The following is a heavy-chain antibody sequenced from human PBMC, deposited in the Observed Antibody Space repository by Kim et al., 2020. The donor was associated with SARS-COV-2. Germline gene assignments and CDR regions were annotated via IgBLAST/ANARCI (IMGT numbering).Heavy chain of an antibody. Sequence: SETLSLTCTVSGGSVSSGSYYWSWIRQPPGKGLEWIGYIYYSGSTNYNPSLKSRVTISVDTSKNQFSLKLSSVTAADTAVYYCARDKGAEGYSSSWYIDYWGQGTLVTVSS. J-gene: IGHJ4*02. CDR3: ARDKGAEGYSSSWYIDY. CDR2: IYYSGST. V-gene: IGHV4-61*01. CDR1: GGSVSSGSYY. D-gene: IGHD6-13*01.